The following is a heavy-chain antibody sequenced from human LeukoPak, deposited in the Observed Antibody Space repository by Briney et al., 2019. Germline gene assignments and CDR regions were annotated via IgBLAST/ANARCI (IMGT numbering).Heavy chain of an antibody. CDR3: ARDLGRWELLHHYFDY. V-gene: IGHV3-48*01. CDR1: GFTFSSYS. CDR2: ISSSSSTI. D-gene: IGHD1-26*01. Sequence: GGSLRLSCAASGFTFSSYSMNWVRQAPGKGLEWVSYISSSSSTIYYADSVKGRFTISRDNAKNSLYLQMNSLRAEDTAVYYCARDLGRWELLHHYFDYWGQGTLVAVSS. J-gene: IGHJ4*02.